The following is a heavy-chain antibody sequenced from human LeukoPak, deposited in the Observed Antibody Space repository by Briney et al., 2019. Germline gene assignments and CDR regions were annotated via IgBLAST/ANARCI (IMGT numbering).Heavy chain of an antibody. D-gene: IGHD4-17*01. V-gene: IGHV1-69*05. CDR1: GGTFSSYA. J-gene: IGHJ5*02. Sequence: ASVKVSCKAYGGTFSSYAISWVRQAPGQGLEWMGGIIPIFGTANYAQKFQGRVTITTDESTSTAYMELSSLRSEDTAVYYCARGRLRYNWFDPWGQGTLVTVSS. CDR3: ARGRLRYNWFDP. CDR2: IIPIFGTA.